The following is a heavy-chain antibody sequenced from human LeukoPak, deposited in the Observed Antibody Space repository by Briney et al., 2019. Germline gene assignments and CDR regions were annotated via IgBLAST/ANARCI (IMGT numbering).Heavy chain of an antibody. CDR1: GGSISSGSYY. Sequence: SETLSLTRAVSGGSISSGSYYWGWIRQSPGKGLEWIGSIFYSGSSYYNRSLKSRVAIFVDTSNNQFSLRLTSVTAADTAVYYCARQTGSGLFILPGGQGTLVTVSS. D-gene: IGHD3/OR15-3a*01. V-gene: IGHV4-39*01. CDR2: IFYSGSS. J-gene: IGHJ4*02. CDR3: ARQTGSGLFILP.